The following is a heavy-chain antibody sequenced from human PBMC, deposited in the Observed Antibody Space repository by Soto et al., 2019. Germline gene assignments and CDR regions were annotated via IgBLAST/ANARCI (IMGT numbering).Heavy chain of an antibody. V-gene: IGHV4-34*01. CDR2: INHSGST. Sequence: SLTLAVYGGSFSGYYWSWIRQPPGKGLEWIGEINHSGSTNYNPSLKSRVTISVDTSKNQFSLKLSSVTAADTAVYYCARVSLGSPRITAYDYWGQGTLVSVSS. D-gene: IGHD2-15*01. CDR3: ARVSLGSPRITAYDY. CDR1: GGSFSGYY. J-gene: IGHJ4*02.